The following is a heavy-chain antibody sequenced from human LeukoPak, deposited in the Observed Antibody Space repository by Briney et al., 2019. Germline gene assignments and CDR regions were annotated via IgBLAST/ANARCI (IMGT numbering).Heavy chain of an antibody. J-gene: IGHJ6*03. CDR3: ARAGGGVTFYYYYYMDV. V-gene: IGHV1-2*06. D-gene: IGHD1-26*01. CDR1: GYTFTGYY. CDR2: INPNSGGT. Sequence: ASVKVSCKASGYTFTGYYMHWVRQAPGQGLGWMGRINPNSGGTNYAQKFQGRVTMTRDTSISTAYMELSRLRSDDTAVYYCARAGGGVTFYYYYYMDVRGKGTTVTVSS.